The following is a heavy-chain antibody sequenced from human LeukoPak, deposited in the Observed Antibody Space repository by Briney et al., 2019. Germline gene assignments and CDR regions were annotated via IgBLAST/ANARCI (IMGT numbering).Heavy chain of an antibody. Sequence: PEGSLRLSCAASGFTFSNYGMHWVRQAPGKGLEWVALIWYDGSNKYYADSVKGRFTISRDNSKNTLYLQMNSLRAKDTAVYYCAKIWGSSGWYEYSFDYWGQGTLVTVSS. J-gene: IGHJ4*02. CDR1: GFTFSNYG. V-gene: IGHV3-33*06. D-gene: IGHD6-19*01. CDR2: IWYDGSNK. CDR3: AKIWGSSGWYEYSFDY.